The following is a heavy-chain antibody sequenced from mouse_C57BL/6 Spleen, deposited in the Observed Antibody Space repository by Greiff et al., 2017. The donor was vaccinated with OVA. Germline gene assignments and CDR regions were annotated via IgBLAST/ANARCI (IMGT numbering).Heavy chain of an antibody. J-gene: IGHJ3*01. CDR1: GFNIKDDY. CDR2: IDPENGDT. Sequence: DVKLQESGAELVRPGASVKLSCTASGFNIKDDYMHWVKQRPEQGLEWIGWIDPENGDTEYASKFQGKATITADTSSNTAYLQLSSLTSEDTAVYYCTGGYYKTWFAYWGQGTLVTVSA. V-gene: IGHV14-4*01. D-gene: IGHD2-3*01. CDR3: TGGYYKTWFAY.